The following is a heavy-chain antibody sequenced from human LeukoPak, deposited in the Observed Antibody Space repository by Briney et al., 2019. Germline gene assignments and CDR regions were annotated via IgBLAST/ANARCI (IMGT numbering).Heavy chain of an antibody. J-gene: IGHJ4*02. V-gene: IGHV3-53*01. CDR2: IYSGGST. Sequence: GGSLRLSCAASGFTFSSYSMNWARQAPGKGLEWVSVIYSGGSTYYADSVKGRFTISRDNSKNTLYLQMNSLRAEDTAVYYCARDLGDSFDYWGQGTLVTVSS. CDR3: ARDLGDSFDY. D-gene: IGHD3-3*01. CDR1: GFTFSSYS.